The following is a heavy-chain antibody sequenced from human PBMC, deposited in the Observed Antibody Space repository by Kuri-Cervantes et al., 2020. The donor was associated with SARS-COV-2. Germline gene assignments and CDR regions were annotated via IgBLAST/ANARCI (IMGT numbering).Heavy chain of an antibody. Sequence: GESLKISCAASGFTFNSYSMNWVRQAPGKGLEWVSSISSSSSYIYYADSVKGRFFISRDNAKNSLFLQMNSLRAEDTAVYYCARGGYSYSYYFDYWGQGTLVTVSS. J-gene: IGHJ4*02. CDR1: GFTFNSYS. CDR3: ARGGYSYSYYFDY. D-gene: IGHD5-18*01. V-gene: IGHV3-21*01. CDR2: ISSSSSYI.